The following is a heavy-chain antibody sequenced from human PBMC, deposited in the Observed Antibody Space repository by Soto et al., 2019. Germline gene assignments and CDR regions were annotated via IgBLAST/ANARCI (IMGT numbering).Heavy chain of an antibody. V-gene: IGHV3-23*01. CDR1: GFTFSNYA. CDR3: TNGGHRSHFDY. Sequence: EVQLLETGGGLVQPGGSLTLSCAASGFTFSNYAMSWVRPTPGKGLEWVSTISGGGASTFYADSVKGRFAISRDNARNTVYLQMNSLRAEETAIYYCTNGGHRSHFDYWGQGTLVTVSS. CDR2: ISGGGAST. J-gene: IGHJ4*02. D-gene: IGHD3-10*01.